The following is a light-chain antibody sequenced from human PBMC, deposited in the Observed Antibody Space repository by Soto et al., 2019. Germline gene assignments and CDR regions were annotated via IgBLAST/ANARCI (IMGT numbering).Light chain of an antibody. CDR1: QSVSSN. CDR3: HQRSFWPLT. V-gene: IGKV3D-15*01. CDR2: GAS. J-gene: IGKJ4*01. Sequence: IVIPNCPTTVSVSTGEKATLCCSASQSVSSNLAWYQQNPGQAPRLLIYGASSRATGIPDRFSGSGCGATDSPTFISRLHDDYAVYYCHQRSFWPLTFGEGTKVDI.